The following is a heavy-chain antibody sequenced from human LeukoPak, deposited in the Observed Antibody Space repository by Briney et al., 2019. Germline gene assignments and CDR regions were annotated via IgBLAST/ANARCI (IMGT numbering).Heavy chain of an antibody. V-gene: IGHV2-5*02. CDR3: ARPYYYGPGYYASASDI. CDR1: GFSLRTSGVG. J-gene: IGHJ3*02. CDR2: IFWDDDK. D-gene: IGHD3-10*01. Sequence: GSGPTLVRPTQTLTLTCTFSGFSLRTSGVGVGWIRQPPGKALKRLAVIFWDDDKRYSPSLKSRLTITKDTSKNQVVLTMTNMDPVDTATYYCARPYYYGPGYYASASDIWGQGTVVTVSS.